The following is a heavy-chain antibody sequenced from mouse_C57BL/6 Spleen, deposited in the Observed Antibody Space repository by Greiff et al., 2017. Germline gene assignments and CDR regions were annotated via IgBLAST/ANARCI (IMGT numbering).Heavy chain of an antibody. CDR1: GYSFTGYF. D-gene: IGHD1-1*01. CDR3: ARALITTVVTHFDY. CDR2: INPYNGDT. Sequence: EVQLQQSGPELVKPGDSVKVSCKASGYSFTGYFMNWVMQSHGKSLEWIGRINPYNGDTFYNQKFKGKATLTVDKSSSTAHMELRSLTSEDSAVYYCARALITTVVTHFDYWGQGTTLTVSS. J-gene: IGHJ2*01. V-gene: IGHV1-20*01.